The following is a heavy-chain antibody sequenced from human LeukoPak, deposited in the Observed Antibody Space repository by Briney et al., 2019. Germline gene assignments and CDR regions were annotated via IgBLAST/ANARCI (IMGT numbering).Heavy chain of an antibody. CDR3: ARAARGAAAGTVEFDY. D-gene: IGHD6-13*01. CDR2: INSDGSST. J-gene: IGHJ4*02. V-gene: IGHV3-74*01. CDR1: GFTFSSYW. Sequence: PGGSLRLSCAASGFTFSSYWMHWVRQAPGKGLVWVSRINSDGSSTSYADSVKGRFTISRDNAKNTLYLQVNSLRAEDTAVYYCARAARGAAAGTVEFDYWGQGTLVTVSS.